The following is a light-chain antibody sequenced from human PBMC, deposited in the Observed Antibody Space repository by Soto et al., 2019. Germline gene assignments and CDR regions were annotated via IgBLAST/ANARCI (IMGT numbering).Light chain of an antibody. CDR1: QSVSNNY. J-gene: IGKJ1*01. Sequence: DIELTQSPATLSLSLGERATLSCRASQSVSNNYLAWYQKKPGQAPRLLIYGASNRATGIPDRFSGSGSGTDFTLTISRLEPEDFAVYYCQQYGSSGTFGQGTKVDIK. V-gene: IGKV3-20*01. CDR2: GAS. CDR3: QQYGSSGT.